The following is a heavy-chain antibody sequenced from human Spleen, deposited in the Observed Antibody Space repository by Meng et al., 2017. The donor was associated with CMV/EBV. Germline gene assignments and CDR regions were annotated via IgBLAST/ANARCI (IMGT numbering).Heavy chain of an antibody. Sequence: GESLKISCAASEFTFRSYAMSWVRQAPGRGLAWVSAITGSGGSTYYADSVKGRFTVSRDNSKNTVYLQMNSLRAEDTAVYYCAKADYSNYFYWFDPWGQGTLVTVSS. V-gene: IGHV3-23*01. D-gene: IGHD4-11*01. J-gene: IGHJ5*02. CDR1: EFTFRSYA. CDR2: ITGSGGST. CDR3: AKADYSNYFYWFDP.